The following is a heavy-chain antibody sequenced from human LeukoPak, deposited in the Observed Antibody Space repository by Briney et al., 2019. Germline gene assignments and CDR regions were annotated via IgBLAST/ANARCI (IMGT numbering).Heavy chain of an antibody. CDR2: ISSSSSYI. Sequence: GGSLRLSCAASGFTFSSYSMNWVRQAPGKGLEWVSSISSSSSYIYYADSVKGRFTISRDNAKNSLYLQMNSLRAEDTAVYYCARDFFMTTVTYDAFDIWGQGTMVTVSS. CDR1: GFTFSSYS. J-gene: IGHJ3*02. V-gene: IGHV3-21*01. CDR3: ARDFFMTTVTYDAFDI. D-gene: IGHD4-17*01.